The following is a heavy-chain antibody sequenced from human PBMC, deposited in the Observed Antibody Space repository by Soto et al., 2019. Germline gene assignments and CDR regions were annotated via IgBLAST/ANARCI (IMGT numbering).Heavy chain of an antibody. CDR3: ARGNWFDP. CDR1: GGSFSGYY. Sequence: SETLSLTCAVYGGSFSGYYWSWIRQPPGKGLEWIGEINHSGSTNYNPSLKSRVTISVDTSKNQFSLKLSSVTAADTAVYYCARGNWFDPWGQGTLVTVSS. J-gene: IGHJ5*02. CDR2: INHSGST. V-gene: IGHV4-34*01.